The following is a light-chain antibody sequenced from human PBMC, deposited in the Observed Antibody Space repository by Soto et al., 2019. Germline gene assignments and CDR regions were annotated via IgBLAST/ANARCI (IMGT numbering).Light chain of an antibody. Sequence: QSVLTQPPSAFGTPGQRVTISCSGSSSNIGSNSVFWYQQLPGTAPKLLIHRNNQRPSGVPDRFSGSKSGPSASLAISGLRSEDEADYYCGAWDDSLSGVVFGGGTKLTVL. CDR1: SSNIGSNS. V-gene: IGLV1-47*01. J-gene: IGLJ2*01. CDR2: RNN. CDR3: GAWDDSLSGVV.